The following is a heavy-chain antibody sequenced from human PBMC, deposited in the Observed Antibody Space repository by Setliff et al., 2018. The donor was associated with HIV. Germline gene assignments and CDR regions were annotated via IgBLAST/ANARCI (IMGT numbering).Heavy chain of an antibody. CDR3: ATNSDTSGYPPPPFDY. Sequence: SETLSLTCTVSAGSIRSSTYYWAWIRQPPGKGLEWIGTIYYSGSTYYNPSLKSRATISVDTSKNQFSLKLSSVTAADTAVYYCATNSDTSGYPPPPFDYWGQGTLVTVSS. D-gene: IGHD3-22*01. J-gene: IGHJ4*02. CDR2: IYYSGST. CDR1: AGSIRSSTYY. V-gene: IGHV4-39*01.